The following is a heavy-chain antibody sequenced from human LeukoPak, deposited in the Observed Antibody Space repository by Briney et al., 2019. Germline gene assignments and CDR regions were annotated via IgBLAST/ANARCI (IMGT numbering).Heavy chain of an antibody. CDR1: GGSISSGDYY. J-gene: IGHJ3*02. D-gene: IGHD2-21*02. CDR2: IYYSGST. V-gene: IGHV4-30-4*01. Sequence: SQTLSLTCTVSGGSISSGDYYWSWIRQPPGKGLEWIGYIYYSGSTYNNPSLKSRVTISVDTSKNQFSLTLSSVTAGDTAVYFCARGLRETAIWGRDAIDIWGQGTMVPVSS. CDR3: ARGLRETAIWGRDAIDI.